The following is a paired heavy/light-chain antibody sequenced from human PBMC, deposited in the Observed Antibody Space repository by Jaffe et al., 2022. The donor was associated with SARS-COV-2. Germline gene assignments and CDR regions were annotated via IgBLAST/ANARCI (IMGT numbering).Light chain of an antibody. Sequence: DFVLTQSPDSLAVSLGERATINCRSSRTVFYGSDNKNYLAWYQQKEGQPPKLLISWASTRESGVPDRFSGSGSGTEFNLTIRDLQAEDVAVYYCQQYYSPLYTFGQGTKLEL. CDR3: QQYYSPLYT. V-gene: IGKV4-1*01. CDR1: RTVFYGSDNKNY. J-gene: IGKJ2*01. CDR2: WAS.
Heavy chain of an antibody. J-gene: IGHJ6*03. CDR2: IRGKSNNYAT. D-gene: IGHD3-16*01. Sequence: EVQLVESGGGSAQPGGSLKLSCAASGFLFSGSAIHWVRQAPGKGLEWVGRIRGKSNNYATTYSESVRGRFIISRDDSKNMAYLQMNRLQSEDTAIYFCAGHGNDLLYHYIDVWGKGTTVTVSS. CDR3: AGHGNDLLYHYIDV. V-gene: IGHV3-73*02. CDR1: GFLFSGSA.